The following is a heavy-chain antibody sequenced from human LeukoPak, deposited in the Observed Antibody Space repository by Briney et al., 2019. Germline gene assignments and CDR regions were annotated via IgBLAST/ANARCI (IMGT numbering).Heavy chain of an antibody. D-gene: IGHD3-10*01. CDR1: GFTFSSYA. J-gene: IGHJ4*02. Sequence: GGSLRLSCAASGFTFSSYAMSWVRQAPGKGLEWVSAISGSGGSTYYADSVKGRFTISRDNSKNTLYLQMNSLRAEDTAVYYCAKGRKPSITMVRGVIDYWGQGTLVTVSS. V-gene: IGHV3-23*01. CDR3: AKGRKPSITMVRGVIDY. CDR2: ISGSGGST.